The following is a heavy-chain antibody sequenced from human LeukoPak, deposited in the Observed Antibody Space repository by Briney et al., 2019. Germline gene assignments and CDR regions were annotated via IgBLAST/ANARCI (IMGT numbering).Heavy chain of an antibody. V-gene: IGHV3-23*01. D-gene: IGHD2-2*01. CDR3: AKDPEAPAGNYYYMDV. CDR2: ISGSGGST. CDR1: GFTFSSYG. J-gene: IGHJ6*03. Sequence: GGSLRLSCAASGFTFSSYGMSWVRQAPGKGLEWVSAISGSGGSTYYADSVKGRFTIPRDNSKNTLYLQMNSLRAEDTAVYYCAKDPEAPAGNYYYMDVWGKGTTVTISS.